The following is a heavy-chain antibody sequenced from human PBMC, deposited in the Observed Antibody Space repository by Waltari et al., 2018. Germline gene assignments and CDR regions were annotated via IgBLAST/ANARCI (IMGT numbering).Heavy chain of an antibody. Sequence: EVQLVESGGGLVQPGGSLRLSCAASGFTFSSYEMNWVRQGAGKGLEWDSYIRSRGSTIYCAGSVKGRITISRDKAKNSLYMQMNSLRAEDTAVYYCARDWVPAVSPMDVWGKGTTVTVSS. CDR3: ARDWVPAVSPMDV. D-gene: IGHD3-16*01. CDR2: IRSRGSTI. CDR1: GFTFSSYE. J-gene: IGHJ6*03. V-gene: IGHV3-48*03.